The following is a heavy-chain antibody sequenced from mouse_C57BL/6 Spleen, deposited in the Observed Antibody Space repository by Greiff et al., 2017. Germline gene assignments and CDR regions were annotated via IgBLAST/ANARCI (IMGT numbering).Heavy chain of an antibody. CDR2: IYPGSGST. V-gene: IGHV1-55*01. CDR1: GYTFTSYW. D-gene: IGHD1-1*01. J-gene: IGHJ3*01. CDR3: ARDGLSTVYGAY. Sequence: QVQLQQPGAELVQPGASVTMSCKASGYTFTSYWIPWVKQMPGQGLEWIGDIYPGSGSTNYNEKFTSKAILTVDTSSSTAYMQLSSLTSEDSAVYYCARDGLSTVYGAYWGQGTLVTVSA.